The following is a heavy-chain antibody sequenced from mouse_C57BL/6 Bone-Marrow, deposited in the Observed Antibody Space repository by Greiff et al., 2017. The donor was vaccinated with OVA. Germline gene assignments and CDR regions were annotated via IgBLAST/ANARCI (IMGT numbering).Heavy chain of an antibody. CDR1: GYTFTSYW. CDR3: ARGNY. Sequence: QVQLQQPGAELVMPGASVKLSCKASGYTFTSYWMHWVTQRPGQGLEWIGEIDPSDSYTNYNQKFKGKSTLTVDKSSSTAYMQLSSLTSEDSAVYYCARGNYWGQGTTLTVSS. J-gene: IGHJ2*01. CDR2: IDPSDSYT. V-gene: IGHV1-69*01.